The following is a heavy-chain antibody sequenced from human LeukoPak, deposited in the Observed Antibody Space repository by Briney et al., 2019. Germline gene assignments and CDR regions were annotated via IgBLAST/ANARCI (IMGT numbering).Heavy chain of an antibody. D-gene: IGHD6-19*01. CDR2: ISAYNGNT. CDR1: GYSFTSKV. V-gene: IGHV1-18*01. Sequence: ASVKVSCKASGYSFTSKVISWVRQAPGQGLEWMGWISAYNGNTNYAQKLQGRVTMTTDTSTSTAYKVLRSLRSDDTAVYYCSRFGLGKHIEVAGIPFDIWGQGTMVTVSS. J-gene: IGHJ3*02. CDR3: SRFGLGKHIEVAGIPFDI.